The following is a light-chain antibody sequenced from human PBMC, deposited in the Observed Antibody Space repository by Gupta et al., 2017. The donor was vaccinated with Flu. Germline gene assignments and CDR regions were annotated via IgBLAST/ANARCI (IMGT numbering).Light chain of an antibody. J-gene: IGLJ2*01. CDR2: DVS. Sequence: VGGYNYVSWYQQHPDKAPKVMIYDVSNRPSGVSNRFSGSKSGNTASLTISGLQAEDEADYYCSSYSTSTTRVVFGGGTKLTVL. CDR1: VGGYNY. V-gene: IGLV2-14*01. CDR3: SSYSTSTTRVV.